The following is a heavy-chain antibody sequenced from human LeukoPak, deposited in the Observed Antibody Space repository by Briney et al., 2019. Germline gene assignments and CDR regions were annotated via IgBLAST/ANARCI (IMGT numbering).Heavy chain of an antibody. CDR2: IYSGGST. CDR3: ALFQWHTKSLDY. D-gene: IGHD6-19*01. CDR1: GFTVSSNY. V-gene: IGHV3-53*01. Sequence: SGGSLRLSCAASGFTVSSNYMSWVRQAPGKGLEWVPVIYSGGSTYYADSVKGRFTISRDNSKNTLYLQMNSLRAEDTAVYYCALFQWHTKSLDYWGQGTLVTVSS. J-gene: IGHJ4*02.